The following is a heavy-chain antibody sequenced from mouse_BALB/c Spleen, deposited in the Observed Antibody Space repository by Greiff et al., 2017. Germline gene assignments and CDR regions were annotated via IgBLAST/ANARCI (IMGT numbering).Heavy chain of an antibody. V-gene: IGHV5-17*02. J-gene: IGHJ4*01. Sequence: DVQLVESGGGLVQPGGSRKLSCAASGFTFSSFGMHWVRQAPEKGLEWVAYISSGSSTIYYADTVKGRFTISRDNPKNTLFLQMTSLRSEDTAMYYCARRDGNYRYAMDYWGQGTSVTVSS. D-gene: IGHD2-1*01. CDR2: ISSGSSTI. CDR3: ARRDGNYRYAMDY. CDR1: GFTFSSFG.